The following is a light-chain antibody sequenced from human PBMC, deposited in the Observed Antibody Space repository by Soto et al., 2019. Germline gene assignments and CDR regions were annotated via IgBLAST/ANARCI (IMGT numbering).Light chain of an antibody. V-gene: IGKV2-28*01. CDR2: FGS. Sequence: EIVMTQSPLTLPVTPGEPASIPCRSSQSLLYNNTYNYLDWYVQKPGQSPQLLIYFGSNRAPGVPDRFSGSGSGTDFTLKINRVEAEDVGTYYCMQALQSLTFGQGTRLEI. CDR1: QSLLYNNTYNY. J-gene: IGKJ5*01. CDR3: MQALQSLT.